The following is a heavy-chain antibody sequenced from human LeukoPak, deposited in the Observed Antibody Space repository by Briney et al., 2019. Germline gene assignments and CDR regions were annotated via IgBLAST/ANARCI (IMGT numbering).Heavy chain of an antibody. CDR3: AREPPYGSGKIDY. CDR2: IYYSGST. Sequence: PSETLSLTCTVSAGSISSGGYYWSWIRQHPGKGLEWIGYIYYSGSTYYNPSLKSRVTISVDTSKNQFSLKLSSVTAADTAVYYCAREPPYGSGKIDYWGQGTLVTVSS. CDR1: AGSISSGGYY. D-gene: IGHD3-10*01. J-gene: IGHJ4*02. V-gene: IGHV4-31*03.